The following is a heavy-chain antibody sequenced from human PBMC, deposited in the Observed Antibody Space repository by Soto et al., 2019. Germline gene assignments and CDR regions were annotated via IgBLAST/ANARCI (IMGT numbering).Heavy chain of an antibody. J-gene: IGHJ4*02. V-gene: IGHV3-11*01. Sequence: PGGSLRLSCAASGFTFIDNFMSWIRQAPGKGLEWVSYISPTSSTIYYAESVKGRFTISSDNAKNSLHLQMSGLRPEDTAVYYCARSPGDSDERDYWAQGTLVTVSS. CDR3: ARSPGDSDERDY. D-gene: IGHD5-18*01. CDR2: ISPTSSTI. CDR1: GFTFIDNF.